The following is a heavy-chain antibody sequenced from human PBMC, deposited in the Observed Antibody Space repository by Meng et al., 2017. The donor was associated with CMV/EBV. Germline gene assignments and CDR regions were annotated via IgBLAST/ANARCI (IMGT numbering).Heavy chain of an antibody. V-gene: IGHV4-34*01. D-gene: IGHD6-6*01. CDR3: ARSGAARRNWYFDL. CDR1: GGSSSGYY. Sequence: SETLSLTCAVYGGSSSGYYRSWIRQPPGKGLEWIGEINHSGSTNYNPSLKSRVTISVDTSKNQFSLKLSSVTAADTAVYYCARSGAARRNWYFDLWGRGTLVTVSS. CDR2: INHSGST. J-gene: IGHJ2*01.